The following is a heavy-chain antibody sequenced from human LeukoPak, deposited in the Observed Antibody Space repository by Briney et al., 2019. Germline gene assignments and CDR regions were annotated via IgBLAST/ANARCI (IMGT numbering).Heavy chain of an antibody. CDR3: ARAYYYGPLGWYFDL. D-gene: IGHD3-10*01. V-gene: IGHV4-4*07. CDR1: GGSISSYY. J-gene: IGHJ2*01. CDR2: IYTSGST. Sequence: TSETLSLTCTVSGGSISSYYWSWIRQPAGKGLEWIGRIYTSGSTNYNPSLKSRVTMSVDTSKNQFSLKLSSVTAADTAVYYCARAYYYGPLGWYFDLWGRGTLVTVSS.